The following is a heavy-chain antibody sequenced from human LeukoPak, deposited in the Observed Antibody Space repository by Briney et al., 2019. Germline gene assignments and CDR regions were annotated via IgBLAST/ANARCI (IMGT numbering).Heavy chain of an antibody. V-gene: IGHV3-21*01. CDR3: ARVVTVAWSERRPGYFYMDV. Sequence: PGGSLRLSCAASGFTFSSYSMNWVRQAPGKGLEWVASISSTGSYIYYADSGKGRFAISRDNAKKSLYLQMNSLRAEDTAVYYCARVVTVAWSERRPGYFYMDVWGKGTTVTVSS. CDR1: GFTFSSYS. J-gene: IGHJ6*03. CDR2: ISSTGSYI. D-gene: IGHD1-1*01.